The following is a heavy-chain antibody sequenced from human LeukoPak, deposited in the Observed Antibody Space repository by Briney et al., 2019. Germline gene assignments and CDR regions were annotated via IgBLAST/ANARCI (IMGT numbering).Heavy chain of an antibody. CDR3: ARDLFGIEDIVVVPAAMHYYYGMDV. Sequence: GASVKVSCKASGYTFSSYGISWVRQAPGQGLEWMGIINPSGGSTSYAQKFQGRVTMTRDTSTSTVYMELSSLRSEDTAVYYCARDLFGIEDIVVVPAAMHYYYGMDVWGQGTTVTVSS. V-gene: IGHV1-46*01. D-gene: IGHD2-2*01. J-gene: IGHJ6*02. CDR1: GYTFSSYG. CDR2: INPSGGST.